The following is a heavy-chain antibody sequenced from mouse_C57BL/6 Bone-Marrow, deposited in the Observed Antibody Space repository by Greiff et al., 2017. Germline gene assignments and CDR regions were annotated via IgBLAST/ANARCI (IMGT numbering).Heavy chain of an antibody. CDR1: GYTFTSYT. Sequence: VQRVESGAELARPGASVKMSCKASGYTFTSYTMHWVKQRPGQGLEWIGYINPSSGYTKYNQKFKDKATLTADKSSSTAYMQLSSLTSEDSAVYYCARGYAMDYWGQGTSVTVSS. CDR2: INPSSGYT. J-gene: IGHJ4*01. V-gene: IGHV1-4*01. CDR3: ARGYAMDY.